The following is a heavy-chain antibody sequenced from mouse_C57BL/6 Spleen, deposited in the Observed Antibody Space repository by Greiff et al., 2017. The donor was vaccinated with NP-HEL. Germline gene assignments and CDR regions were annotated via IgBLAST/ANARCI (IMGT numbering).Heavy chain of an antibody. D-gene: IGHD1-1*01. J-gene: IGHJ1*03. CDR2: ISYDGSN. CDR3: ARARPYYYGSSYWYFDV. V-gene: IGHV3-6*01. CDR1: GYSITSGYY. Sequence: ESGPGLVKPSQSLSLTCSVTGYSITSGYYWNWIRQFPGNKLEWMGYISYDGSNNYNPSLKNRISITRDTSKNQFFLKLNSVTTEDTATYYCARARPYYYGSSYWYFDVWGTGTTVTVSS.